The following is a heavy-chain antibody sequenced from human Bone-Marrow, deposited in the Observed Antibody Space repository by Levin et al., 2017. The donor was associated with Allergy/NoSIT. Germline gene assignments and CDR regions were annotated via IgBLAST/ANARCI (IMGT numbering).Heavy chain of an antibody. CDR1: GGSISSDY. J-gene: IGHJ6*03. CDR2: MYYSGSS. V-gene: IGHV4-59*01. CDR3: ARAARGLLNNYYYYYMDV. Sequence: PSETLSLTCSVSGGSISSDYLTWIRQPPGKGLEWIGYMYYSGSSNYNPSLKSRVTISVDTSKNQFSLKLSSVTAADTAVYYCARAARGLLNNYYYYYMDVWGKGTTVTVSS. D-gene: IGHD3-10*01.